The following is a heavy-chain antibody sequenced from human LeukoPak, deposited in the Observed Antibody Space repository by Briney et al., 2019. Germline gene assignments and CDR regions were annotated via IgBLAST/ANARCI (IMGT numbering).Heavy chain of an antibody. D-gene: IGHD1-26*01. CDR2: ISAYNGNT. Sequence: ASVKVSCKASGYTFTSYGISWVRQAPGQGLERMGWISAYNGNTNYAQKLQGRVTMTTDTSTSTAYMELRSLRSDDTAVYYCARDDQRELLQGDAFDIWGQGTMVTVSS. CDR3: ARDDQRELLQGDAFDI. CDR1: GYTFTSYG. V-gene: IGHV1-18*01. J-gene: IGHJ3*02.